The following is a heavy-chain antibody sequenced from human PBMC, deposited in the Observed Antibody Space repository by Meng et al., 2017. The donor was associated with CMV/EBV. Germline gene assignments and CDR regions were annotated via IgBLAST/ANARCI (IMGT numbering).Heavy chain of an antibody. V-gene: IGHV3-21*01. J-gene: IGHJ4*02. CDR1: GFTFSSYS. Sequence: GESLKISCAASGFTFSSYSMNWVRQAPGKGLEWVSSISSSSSYIYYADSVKGRFTISRDNAKNSLYLQMNSLRAEDTAVYYCARDLTGTSHPDLGFDYWGQGTLVTVSS. D-gene: IGHD1-7*01. CDR3: ARDLTGTSHPDLGFDY. CDR2: ISSSSSYI.